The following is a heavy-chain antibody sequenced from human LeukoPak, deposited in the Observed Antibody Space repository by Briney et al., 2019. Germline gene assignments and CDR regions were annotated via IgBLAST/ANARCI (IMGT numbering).Heavy chain of an antibody. Sequence: GGSLRLSCAASGFTFSSYVMSWVRQAPGQGLEWVSTITGSGGNTYYADSVKGRFTISRDNPKNTLYLQMNSLRAEDTAVYYCAKSRVGYDYWGQGTLVTVSS. J-gene: IGHJ4*02. D-gene: IGHD5-12*01. CDR2: ITGSGGNT. CDR3: AKSRVGYDY. CDR1: GFTFSSYV. V-gene: IGHV3-23*01.